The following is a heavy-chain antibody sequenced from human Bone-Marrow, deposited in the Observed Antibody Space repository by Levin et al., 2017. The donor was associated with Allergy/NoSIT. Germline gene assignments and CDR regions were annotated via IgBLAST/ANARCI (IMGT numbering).Heavy chain of an antibody. CDR3: ARDETFNSWHVGWFDS. J-gene: IGHJ5*01. CDR2: MFAGGAA. Sequence: LRLSCTVSGDSISNTHHYWSWIRQPAGTGLEWIGRMFAGGAATYKRSLRSRVTISIDTSKNQFSLKLTSVTAADTDVYYYARDETFNSWHVGWFDSWGQGTLVTVSS. CDR1: GDSISNTHHY. D-gene: IGHD2/OR15-2a*01. V-gene: IGHV4-61*02.